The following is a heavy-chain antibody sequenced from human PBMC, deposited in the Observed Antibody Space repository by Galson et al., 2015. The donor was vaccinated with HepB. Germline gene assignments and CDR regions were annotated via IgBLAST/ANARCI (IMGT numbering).Heavy chain of an antibody. D-gene: IGHD2-2*01. Sequence: SVKVSCKASGGTFSSYAISWVRQAPGQGLEWMGGIIPIFGTANYAQKFQGRVTITADKSTSTAYMELSSLRSEDTVVYYCARVVVPAATLSYYYYGMDVWGQGTLVTVSS. V-gene: IGHV1-69*06. CDR3: ARVVVPAATLSYYYYGMDV. CDR1: GGTFSSYA. CDR2: IIPIFGTA. J-gene: IGHJ6*02.